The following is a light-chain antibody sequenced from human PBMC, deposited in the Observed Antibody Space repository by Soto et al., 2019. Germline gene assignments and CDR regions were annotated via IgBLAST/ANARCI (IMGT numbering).Light chain of an antibody. J-gene: IGKJ3*01. CDR3: KQYNNWPPTFT. V-gene: IGKV3-15*01. CDR1: QSVGSD. Sequence: DIVMTQSPATLSVSPGERATLSCRDSQSVGSDLVWYQQKPGQAPRLLIYGASTRATGIPARFSGSGSGTEFSLIISSLQSEDFAVYYCKQYNNWPPTFTFGPRTKVDI. CDR2: GAS.